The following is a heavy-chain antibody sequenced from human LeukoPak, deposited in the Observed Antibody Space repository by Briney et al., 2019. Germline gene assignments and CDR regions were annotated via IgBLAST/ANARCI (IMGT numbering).Heavy chain of an antibody. CDR3: AREMYCSCGRCPPRADY. V-gene: IGHV3-23*01. J-gene: IGHJ4*02. CDR1: GFTFSSYA. Sequence: GGSLRLSCAASGFTFSSYAFSWVRQAPGTGLEWVSAVSGSGAQTYYAASVKGRFTISRDNSKNTVYLQMNSLRAEDTAVYYCAREMYCSCGRCPPRADYWGQGSLVSVSS. CDR2: VSGSGAQT. D-gene: IGHD2-15*01.